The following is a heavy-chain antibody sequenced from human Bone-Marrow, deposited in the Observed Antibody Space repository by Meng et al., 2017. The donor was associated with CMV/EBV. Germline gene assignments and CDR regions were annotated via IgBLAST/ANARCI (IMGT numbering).Heavy chain of an antibody. Sequence: ASVKVSCKASGYTFTGYYIHWVRQAPGQGLEWMGWVNAHSGATNYAMNFQDRVTMTRDTSITTAYMDLSRLTSDDTAVYYCARVGVGARGWSGMDVWGQGTTVTVSS. CDR2: VNAHSGAT. CDR3: ARVGVGARGWSGMDV. CDR1: GYTFTGYY. D-gene: IGHD1-26*01. V-gene: IGHV1-2*02. J-gene: IGHJ6*02.